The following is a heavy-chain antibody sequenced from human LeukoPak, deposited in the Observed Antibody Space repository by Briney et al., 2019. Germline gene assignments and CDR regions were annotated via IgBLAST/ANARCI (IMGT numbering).Heavy chain of an antibody. CDR3: ARDRDGSGSALGD. V-gene: IGHV3-33*08. D-gene: IGHD3-10*01. CDR1: GFTFSSYE. J-gene: IGHJ4*02. Sequence: PGGSLRLSCAASGFTFSSYEMNWVRQAPGKGLEWVAVIWYDGSNKYYADSVKGRFTISRDNSKNTLYLQMNSLRAEDTAVYYCARDRDGSGSALGDWGQGTLVTVSS. CDR2: IWYDGSNK.